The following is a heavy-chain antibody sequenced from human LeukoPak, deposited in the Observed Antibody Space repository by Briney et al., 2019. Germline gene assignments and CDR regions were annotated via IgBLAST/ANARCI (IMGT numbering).Heavy chain of an antibody. D-gene: IGHD6-19*01. V-gene: IGHV3-30*18. CDR3: ANGWRLSDS. J-gene: IGHJ5*01. Sequence: PAGSLRLSSAASGFTFSSYGMHWVRQAPDKGLEWVAGISYDGSNKYYADSVKGRFTISRDNSKNTLYLQVNSLRDEDTAVYYCANGWRLSDSWGQGTLVTVSS. CDR2: ISYDGSNK. CDR1: GFTFSSYG.